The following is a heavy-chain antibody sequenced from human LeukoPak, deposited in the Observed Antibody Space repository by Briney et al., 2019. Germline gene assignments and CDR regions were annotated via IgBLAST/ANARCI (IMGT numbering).Heavy chain of an antibody. Sequence: GGSLRLSCAASGFTLRFYVSTWVSPAPGEGREWVSSITERGDKTFYTDSVKGRFTISRDNSKNTLYLQLNRLRAEDTAVYFCAKVSDHTNDFWSGYPSTGPCDNWGQGTLVIVSS. CDR3: AKVSDHTNDFWSGYPSTGPCDN. CDR1: GFTLRFYV. D-gene: IGHD3-3*01. V-gene: IGHV3-23*01. CDR2: ITERGDKT. J-gene: IGHJ4*02.